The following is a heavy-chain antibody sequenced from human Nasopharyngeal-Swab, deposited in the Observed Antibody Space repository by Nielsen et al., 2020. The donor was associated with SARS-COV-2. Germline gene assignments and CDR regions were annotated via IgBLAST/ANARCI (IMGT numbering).Heavy chain of an antibody. CDR2: FDPEDGET. Sequence: ASSKVSSKVSGYTLTELSMHWVRQAPGKGLEWMGGFDPEDGETIYAQKFQGRVTMTEDTSTDTAYMELSSLRSEDTAVYYCATERHYYDSSGYYSDYWGQGTMVTVSS. V-gene: IGHV1-24*01. CDR3: ATERHYYDSSGYYSDY. D-gene: IGHD3-22*01. CDR1: GYTLTELS. J-gene: IGHJ4*02.